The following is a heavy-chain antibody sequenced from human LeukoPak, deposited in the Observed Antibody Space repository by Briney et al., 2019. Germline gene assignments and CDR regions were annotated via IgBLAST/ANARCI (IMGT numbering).Heavy chain of an antibody. CDR1: GYTFTSYG. CDR2: ISAYNGNT. CDR3: ARHSSGWNLRDAFDI. V-gene: IGHV1-18*01. J-gene: IGHJ3*02. D-gene: IGHD6-19*01. Sequence: ASVKVSCKASGYTFTSYGISWVRQAPGQGLEWMGWISAYNGNTNYAQKLQGRVTMTTDTSTSTAYMELRSLRSDDTAVYYCARHSSGWNLRDAFDIWGQGTMVTVSS.